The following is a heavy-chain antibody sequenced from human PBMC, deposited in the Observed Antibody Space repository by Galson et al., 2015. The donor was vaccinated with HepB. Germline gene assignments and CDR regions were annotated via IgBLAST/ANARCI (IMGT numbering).Heavy chain of an antibody. CDR3: AREGATYHPFDY. V-gene: IGHV3-21*01. J-gene: IGHJ4*02. D-gene: IGHD5-24*01. CDR1: GFTFSSYS. Sequence: SLRLSCAASGFTFSSYSMNWVRQAPGKGLEWVSSISSSSSYIYYADSVKGRFTISRDNAKNSLYLQMNSLRAEDTAVYYCAREGATYHPFDYWGQGTLVTVSS. CDR2: ISSSSSYI.